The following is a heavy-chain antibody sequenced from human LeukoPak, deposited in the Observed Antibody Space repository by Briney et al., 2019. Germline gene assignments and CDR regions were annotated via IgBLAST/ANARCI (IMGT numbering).Heavy chain of an antibody. J-gene: IGHJ5*02. CDR1: GFTFSSYG. V-gene: IGHV3-30*02. CDR2: IRYDGSNK. D-gene: IGHD2-2*01. Sequence: GGSLRLSCAASGFTFSSYGMHWVRQAPGKGLEWVAFIRYDGSNKYYADSVKGRFTISRDNSKSTLYLQMNSLRAEDTAVYYCASLDIVVVPAASGTDWFDPWGQGTLVTVSS. CDR3: ASLDIVVVPAASGTDWFDP.